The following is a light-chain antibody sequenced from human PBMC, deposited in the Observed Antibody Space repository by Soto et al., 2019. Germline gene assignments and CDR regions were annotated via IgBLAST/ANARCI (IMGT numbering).Light chain of an antibody. CDR3: QQYNSYSSM. V-gene: IGKV1-5*01. Sequence: DIQMTQSPSTLSASVGDRVTITCRASQSLGNWLAWYQQKPGKAPKLLIYDASTLESGVPSRFSGSGSGTEFTLTISSLQPDDFATCYCQQYNSYSSMFGQGTKVDIK. CDR1: QSLGNW. CDR2: DAS. J-gene: IGKJ1*01.